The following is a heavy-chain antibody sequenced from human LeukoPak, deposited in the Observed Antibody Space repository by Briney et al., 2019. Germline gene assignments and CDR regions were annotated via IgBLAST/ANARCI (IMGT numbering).Heavy chain of an antibody. V-gene: IGHV4-38-2*02. Sequence: PSETLSLTCTGSGYSISSGYYWGWIRQPPGKGLEWIGSIYHSGSTYYNPSLKGRVTISVDTSKNQFSLKLSSVTAADTAVYYCARVQQWLDAFDIWGQGTVVTVSS. CDR1: GYSISSGYY. D-gene: IGHD6-19*01. CDR3: ARVQQWLDAFDI. CDR2: IYHSGST. J-gene: IGHJ3*02.